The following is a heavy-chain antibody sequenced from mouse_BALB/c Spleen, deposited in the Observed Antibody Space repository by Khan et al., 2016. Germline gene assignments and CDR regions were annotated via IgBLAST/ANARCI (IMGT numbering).Heavy chain of an antibody. V-gene: IGHV8-12*01. Sequence: QVTLKESGPGILQPSQTLSLTCSFSGFSLSTSGMGVSWIRQPSGKGRVWLTHIYWDDDKRYNPSLKRRLTISKDTSSNQVFLKITSVDTADAATDFCARRGGDYFDYWGQGTTLTVSS. CDR2: IYWDDDK. J-gene: IGHJ2*01. CDR3: ARRGGDYFDY. CDR1: GFSLSTSGMG.